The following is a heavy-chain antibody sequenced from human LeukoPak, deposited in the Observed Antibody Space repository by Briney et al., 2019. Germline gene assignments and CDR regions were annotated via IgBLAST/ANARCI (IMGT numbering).Heavy chain of an antibody. D-gene: IGHD5-18*01. CDR3: ARRNSYGYWDYYYGMDV. Sequence: ASVKVSCKASGYTFTSYGISWVRQAPGQGLEWMGWISAYNGNTNYAQKLQGRVTMTTDTSTSTAYMELRSLRFDDTAVYYCARRNSYGYWDYYYGMDVWGQGTTVTVSS. J-gene: IGHJ6*02. CDR2: ISAYNGNT. V-gene: IGHV1-18*01. CDR1: GYTFTSYG.